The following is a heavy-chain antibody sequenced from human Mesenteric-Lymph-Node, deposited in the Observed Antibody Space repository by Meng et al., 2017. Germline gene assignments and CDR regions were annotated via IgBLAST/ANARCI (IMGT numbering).Heavy chain of an antibody. CDR2: VYHRGDT. CDR3: TTLYGDSIS. J-gene: IGHJ4*01. CDR1: GASISSPYY. Sequence: QVQRQESGPRLVEPSQTLSLTCTVSGASISSPYYWTWIRQHPGKGLEWIGEVYHRGDTNYNPSLKSRVSMSVDKSQNHFSLRLSSVTAADTAVYYCTTLYGDSISWGHGTLVTVSS. V-gene: IGHV4-31*09. D-gene: IGHD4-17*01.